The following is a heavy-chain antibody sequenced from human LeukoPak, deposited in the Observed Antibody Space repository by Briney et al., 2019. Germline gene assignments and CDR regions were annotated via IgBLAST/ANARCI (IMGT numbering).Heavy chain of an antibody. CDR1: GYTFTGYY. Sequence: GASVKVSCKASGYTFTGYYMHWVRQAPGQGLEWMGWINPNSGGTNYAQKFQGRVTMTRDTSISTAYMELSRLRSDDTAVYYCAREWGGAAASYWFDPWGQGTLVTVSS. D-gene: IGHD6-13*01. V-gene: IGHV1-2*02. J-gene: IGHJ5*02. CDR3: AREWGGAAASYWFDP. CDR2: INPNSGGT.